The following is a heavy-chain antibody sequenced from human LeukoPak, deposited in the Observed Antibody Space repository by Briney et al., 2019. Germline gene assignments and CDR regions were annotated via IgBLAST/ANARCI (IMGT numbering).Heavy chain of an antibody. D-gene: IGHD3-22*01. CDR2: IWYDGGYK. Sequence: PGTSLRLSCAASGFTFSNYGMRWVRQAPGKGLEWVAGIWYDGGYKYYGDSVKGRFTISRDNSKNTLFLQMDSLRAEDTAVYYCARNYYDSSGYQESTFNYWGQGTLVTVSS. CDR1: GFTFSNYG. V-gene: IGHV3-33*01. J-gene: IGHJ4*02. CDR3: ARNYYDSSGYQESTFNY.